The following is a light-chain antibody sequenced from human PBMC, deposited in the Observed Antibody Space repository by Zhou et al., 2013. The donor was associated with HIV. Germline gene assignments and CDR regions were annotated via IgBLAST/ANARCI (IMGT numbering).Light chain of an antibody. CDR1: QGISTY. CDR2: VAS. Sequence: DIQLTQSPSFLSASVGDRVTITCRASQGISTYLAWYQEKPGKAPKVLIYVASTFQSGVPSRFSGSGSGTEFSLAISNLQPGQFATYYCQKYNMAPLTFGGGTKVEIK. CDR3: QKYNMAPLT. V-gene: IGKV1-9*01. J-gene: IGKJ4*01.